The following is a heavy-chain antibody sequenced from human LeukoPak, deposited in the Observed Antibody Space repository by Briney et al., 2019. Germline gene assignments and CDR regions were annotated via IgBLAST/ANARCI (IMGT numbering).Heavy chain of an antibody. J-gene: IGHJ4*02. CDR1: GGSISTYY. D-gene: IGHD3-3*01. CDR3: ARGSTGYYDFWSGQLDY. CDR2: IYYSGGT. Sequence: SETLSLTCTVSGGSISTYYWNWIRQPPGKGLEWIGYIYYSGGTNYNPSLKSRVTISVDTSKNQFSLKLSSVTAADTAVYYCARGSTGYYDFWSGQLDYWGQGTLVTVSS. V-gene: IGHV4-59*12.